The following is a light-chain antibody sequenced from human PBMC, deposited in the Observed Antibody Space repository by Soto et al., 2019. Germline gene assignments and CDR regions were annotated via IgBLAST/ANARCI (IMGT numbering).Light chain of an antibody. CDR2: DVS. CDR1: SSDVGFYNY. V-gene: IGLV2-14*01. Sequence: QSALTQPASVSGSPGQSITISCTGTSSDVGFYNYVSWYQQHPGKVPKLIIYDVSNRPSGVSNRFSGSRSGNTASLTISGLQAGDEADYYCSSYTSSSTQVFGGGTKLTVL. CDR3: SSYTSSSTQV. J-gene: IGLJ2*01.